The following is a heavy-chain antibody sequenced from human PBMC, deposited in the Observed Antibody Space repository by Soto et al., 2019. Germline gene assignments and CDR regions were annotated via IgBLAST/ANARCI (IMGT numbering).Heavy chain of an antibody. Sequence: SETLSLTCTVSGGSISSGGYYWSWIRQHPGKGLEWIGYIYYSGSTYYNPSLKSRVTISVDTSKNQFSLKLSSVTAADTAVYYCARESSRPGNWFDPWGQGTLVTVSS. V-gene: IGHV4-31*03. CDR2: IYYSGST. CDR1: GGSISSGGYY. D-gene: IGHD6-13*01. CDR3: ARESSRPGNWFDP. J-gene: IGHJ5*02.